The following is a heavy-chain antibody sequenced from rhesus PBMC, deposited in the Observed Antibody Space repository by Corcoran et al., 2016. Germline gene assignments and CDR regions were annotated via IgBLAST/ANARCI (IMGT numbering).Heavy chain of an antibody. D-gene: IGHD2-33*01. Sequence: QVQLQESGPGVVKPSETLSLTCAVSGGSISSSYWWSWIRQSPGKGLEWIGGIYGRGGSTQINPSLKSQVTIAIDTSKNQCSLKLSSVTAADTAVDYCARPLAHCSDSCCSRGDYWGQGVLVTVSS. CDR2: IYGRGGST. CDR1: GGSISSSYW. V-gene: IGHV4-93*02. J-gene: IGHJ4*01. CDR3: ARPLAHCSDSCCSRGDY.